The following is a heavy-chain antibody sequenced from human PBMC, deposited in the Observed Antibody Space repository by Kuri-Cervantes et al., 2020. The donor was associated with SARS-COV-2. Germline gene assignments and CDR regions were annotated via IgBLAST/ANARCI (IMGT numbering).Heavy chain of an antibody. CDR1: GFTFSSYA. D-gene: IGHD3-22*01. CDR2: ISGSGGST. CDR3: ANGGSGYYLHDAFDI. Sequence: GGSLRLSCAASGFTFSSYAMSWVRQAPGKGLEWVSAISGSGGSTYYADSVKGRFTISGDNSKNTLYLQMNSLRAEDTAVYYCANGGSGYYLHDAFDIWGQGTMVTVSS. V-gene: IGHV3-23*01. J-gene: IGHJ3*02.